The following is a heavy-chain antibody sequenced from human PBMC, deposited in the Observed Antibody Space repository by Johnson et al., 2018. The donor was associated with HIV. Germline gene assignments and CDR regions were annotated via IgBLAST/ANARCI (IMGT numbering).Heavy chain of an antibody. V-gene: IGHV3-11*01. CDR1: GFTFSDYY. Sequence: QVQLVESGGGVVQPGGSLRLSCAASGFTFSDYYMSWIRQAPGKGLEWVSYISSSGSTIYYADSVKGRFTISRDDSKNTLYLQMNSLKTEDTAVYYCTTGISWFGAITFDIWGQGTMVTVSS. J-gene: IGHJ3*02. CDR2: ISSSGSTI. D-gene: IGHD3-10*01. CDR3: TTGISWFGAITFDI.